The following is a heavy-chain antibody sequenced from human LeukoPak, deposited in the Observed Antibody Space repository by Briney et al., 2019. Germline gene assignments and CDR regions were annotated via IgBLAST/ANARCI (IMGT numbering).Heavy chain of an antibody. D-gene: IGHD2-2*03. Sequence: GGSLRLSCAASGFTFTSYSMNWVRQAPGKRLEWVSSINTSSSYINYADSVKGRFTISRDNAKNTLYLQMNSLRAEDTAVYYCAREGSFVDIVIGDWFDPWGQGTLVTVSS. J-gene: IGHJ5*02. CDR3: AREGSFVDIVIGDWFDP. CDR1: GFTFTSYS. V-gene: IGHV3-21*01. CDR2: INTSSSYI.